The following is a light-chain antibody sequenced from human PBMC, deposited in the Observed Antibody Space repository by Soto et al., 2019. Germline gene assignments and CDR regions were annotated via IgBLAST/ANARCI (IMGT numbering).Light chain of an antibody. CDR1: QSVRSN. V-gene: IGKV3-15*01. Sequence: EIVMTQSPATLSVSPGERATLSCRASQSVRSNLAWYQQKPGQAPRLLIYGASTRATGIPASFSGSGSATEFTLTISSLQSEDFAVYYCQQYNTWPPYTFGQGTKLEIK. CDR2: GAS. CDR3: QQYNTWPPYT. J-gene: IGKJ2*01.